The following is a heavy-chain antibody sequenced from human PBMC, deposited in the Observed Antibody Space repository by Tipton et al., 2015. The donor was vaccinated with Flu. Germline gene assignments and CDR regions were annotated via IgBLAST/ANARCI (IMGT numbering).Heavy chain of an antibody. CDR1: GFTFSSHA. CDR2: ISFSSGSI. D-gene: IGHD6-13*01. Sequence: SLRLSCATSGFTFSSHAMSWARQAPGKGLEWISAISFSSGSIYYADSVRGRFTISRDHSKNTLYLQMDSLRAEDTAVYYCARDSAAHYGMDVWGQGTTVTVSS. CDR3: ARDSAAHYGMDV. J-gene: IGHJ6*02. V-gene: IGHV3-23*01.